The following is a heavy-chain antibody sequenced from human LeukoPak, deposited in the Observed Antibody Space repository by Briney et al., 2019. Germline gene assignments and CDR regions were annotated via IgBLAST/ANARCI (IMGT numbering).Heavy chain of an antibody. CDR1: GYTLTELS. J-gene: IGHJ4*02. CDR3: ATDKETQLALDY. Sequence: ASVKVSCKVSGYTLTELSMHWVRQTPGKGLEWMGGFDPEDGETTYAQKFQGRVTMTEDTSTDIAYMELSSLRSEDTAVYYCATDKETQLALDYWGQGTLVTVSS. D-gene: IGHD3-3*02. V-gene: IGHV1-24*01. CDR2: FDPEDGET.